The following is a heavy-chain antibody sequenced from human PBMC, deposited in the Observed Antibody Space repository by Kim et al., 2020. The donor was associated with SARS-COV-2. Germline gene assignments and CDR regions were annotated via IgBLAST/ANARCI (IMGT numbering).Heavy chain of an antibody. D-gene: IGHD2-2*01. Sequence: KFQGRVTITADESTSTAYMELSSLRSEDTAVYYCARTASYCSSTSCYFDYWGQGTLVTVSS. V-gene: IGHV1-69*01. J-gene: IGHJ4*02. CDR3: ARTASYCSSTSCYFDY.